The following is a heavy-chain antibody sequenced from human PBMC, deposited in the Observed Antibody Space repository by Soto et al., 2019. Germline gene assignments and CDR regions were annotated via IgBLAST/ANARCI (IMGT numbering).Heavy chain of an antibody. D-gene: IGHD6-13*01. CDR1: GFTFSSYY. J-gene: IGHJ5*02. CDR3: ARGGSTSWLRALDL. CDR2: IDFDGRST. Sequence: EVPLVESGGGLVQPGGSLRLSCAVSGFTFSSYYMLWVRQGPGKGLVYVARIDFDGRSTVHADSVKGRFTISRDNAKNTLYLQMNSLGVEDTGVYYCARGGSTSWLRALDLWGQGTLVTVSS. V-gene: IGHV3-74*01.